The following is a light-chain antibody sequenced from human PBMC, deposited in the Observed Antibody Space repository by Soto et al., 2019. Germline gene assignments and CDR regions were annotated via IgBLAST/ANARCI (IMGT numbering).Light chain of an antibody. CDR2: RNN. V-gene: IGLV1-47*01. CDR1: TSNIGSNY. Sequence: QSVLTQPPSASGTPGQGVTISCSGSTSNIGSNYVYWYQQLPGTAPKLLIYRNNQRPSGVPDRFSGSKSGTSASLAISGLRSDDEADYFCATWDDSLNGSSVFGTGTKVTVL. J-gene: IGLJ1*01. CDR3: ATWDDSLNGSSV.